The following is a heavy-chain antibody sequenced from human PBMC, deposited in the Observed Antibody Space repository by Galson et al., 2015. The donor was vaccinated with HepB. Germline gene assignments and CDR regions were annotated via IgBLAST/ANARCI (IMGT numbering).Heavy chain of an antibody. Sequence: SVKVSCKASGYTFTSYGISWVRQAPGQGLEWMGWISVYNGNTNYGKKFQGRVTMTTDTSTSTAYMELRSLRSDDTAFYYCARDQDNWNMGFDYWGQGTLVTVSS. D-gene: IGHD1-1*01. J-gene: IGHJ4*02. V-gene: IGHV1-18*01. CDR3: ARDQDNWNMGFDY. CDR1: GYTFTSYG. CDR2: ISVYNGNT.